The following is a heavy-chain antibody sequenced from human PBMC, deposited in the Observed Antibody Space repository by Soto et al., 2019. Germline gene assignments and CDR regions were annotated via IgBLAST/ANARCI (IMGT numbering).Heavy chain of an antibody. J-gene: IGHJ4*02. CDR1: GYTFTSYG. Sequence: ASVKVSCKASGYTFTSYGISWVRQAPGQGLEWMGWISAYNGNTNYAQKLQGRVTMTTDTSTSTAYMELRSLRSDDTAVYYCARDHSYYYGSSGSVGDYWGQGTLVTVSS. CDR2: ISAYNGNT. CDR3: ARDHSYYYGSSGSVGDY. D-gene: IGHD3-22*01. V-gene: IGHV1-18*01.